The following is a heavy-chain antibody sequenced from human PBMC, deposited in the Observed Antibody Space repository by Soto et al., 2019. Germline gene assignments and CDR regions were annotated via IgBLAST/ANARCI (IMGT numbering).Heavy chain of an antibody. Sequence: ASVKVSCKASGYTFTSYAMHWVRQAPGQRLEWRGWINAGNGNTKYSQKFQGRVTITRDTSASTAYMELSSLRSEGTAVYYCARDTPXCSSTSCPQGPPNWFDPWGQGTLVTVSS. CDR3: ARDTPXCSSTSCPQGPPNWFDP. CDR1: GYTFTSYA. CDR2: INAGNGNT. V-gene: IGHV1-3*01. D-gene: IGHD2-2*01. J-gene: IGHJ5*02.